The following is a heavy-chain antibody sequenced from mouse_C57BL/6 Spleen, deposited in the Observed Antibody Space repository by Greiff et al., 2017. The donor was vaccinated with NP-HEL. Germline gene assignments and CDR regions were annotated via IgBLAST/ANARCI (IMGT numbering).Heavy chain of an antibody. CDR3: TVGYGYDEWFAY. CDR2: IRLKSDNYAT. V-gene: IGHV6-3*01. D-gene: IGHD2-2*01. J-gene: IGHJ3*01. CDR1: GFTFSNYW. Sequence: EVQLQESGGGLVQPGGSMKLSCVASGFTFSNYWMNWVRQSPEKGLEWVAQIRLKSDNYATHYAESVKGRFTISRDDSKSSVYLQMNNLRAEDTGIYYCTVGYGYDEWFAYWGQGTLVTVSA.